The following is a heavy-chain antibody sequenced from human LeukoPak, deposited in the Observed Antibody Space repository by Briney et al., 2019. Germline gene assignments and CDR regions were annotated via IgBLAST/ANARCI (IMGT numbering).Heavy chain of an antibody. CDR1: GYSFTTSW. J-gene: IGHJ4*02. V-gene: IGHV5-51*01. Sequence: GESLKISGKCSGYSFTTSWIGWVRPMPGKGLEWMGVLYPVDSDTRYSPSFQGQVTISVDKSISTAYLQWSSLKASDTAIYYCVRRNYYGAGSQYSHFDYWGQGTLVTVSS. CDR2: LYPVDSDT. D-gene: IGHD3-10*01. CDR3: VRRNYYGAGSQYSHFDY.